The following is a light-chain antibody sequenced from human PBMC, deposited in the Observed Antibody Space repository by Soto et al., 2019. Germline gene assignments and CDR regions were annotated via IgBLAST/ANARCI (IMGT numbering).Light chain of an antibody. Sequence: QSALTQPASVSGSPGQSITISCTGTSSDVGGYNYVSWYQHHPGKAPKLMIYEVSNRPSGVSNRFSGSKSGNTASLTISGLQAGDEADYYCTSYTRSNTVVFGGGTKVTVL. CDR1: SSDVGGYNY. V-gene: IGLV2-14*01. J-gene: IGLJ2*01. CDR3: TSYTRSNTVV. CDR2: EVS.